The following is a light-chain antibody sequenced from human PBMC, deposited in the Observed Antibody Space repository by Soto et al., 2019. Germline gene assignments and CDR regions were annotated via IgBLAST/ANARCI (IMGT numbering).Light chain of an antibody. V-gene: IGKV1-39*01. CDR1: QSISSW. CDR3: QQRYSTPRT. CDR2: DGS. J-gene: IGKJ1*01. Sequence: DIHMTQSTSTLSASLGDRVTITWGASQSISSWLAWYQQKTVKSPKLLIYDGSSLESGVPSRFSGSGYGTDFTLTISSLQPEDFATYYCQQRYSTPRTFGQGTKVDIK.